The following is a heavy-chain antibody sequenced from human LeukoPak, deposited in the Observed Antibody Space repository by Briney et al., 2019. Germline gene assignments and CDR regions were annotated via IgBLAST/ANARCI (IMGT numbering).Heavy chain of an antibody. Sequence: PSETLSLTCTVSGGSISSYYWSWIRQPPGKGLEWIGYNYYSGSTNYNPSLKSRVTISVDTSKNQFSLKLSSVTAADTAVYYCARRSSSWPSYDYWGQGTLVTVSS. CDR2: NYYSGST. CDR3: ARRSSSWPSYDY. V-gene: IGHV4-59*08. CDR1: GGSISSYY. J-gene: IGHJ4*02. D-gene: IGHD6-13*01.